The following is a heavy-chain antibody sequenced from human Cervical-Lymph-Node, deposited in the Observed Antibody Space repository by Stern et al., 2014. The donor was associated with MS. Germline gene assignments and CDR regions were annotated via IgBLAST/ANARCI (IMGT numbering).Heavy chain of an antibody. CDR1: GYTFTRNA. Sequence: VQVVESGSELKKPGASEKVSCKASGYTFTRNAINWVRQAPGQRLEWMVVINPKTATITYAQRFTGRFVFSLATSLSTTYLQLSSLKAEDTAIYYCARVKPAAILDSWCQGTLVTVSS. J-gene: IGHJ4*02. D-gene: IGHD2-2*01. CDR3: ARVKPAAILDS. CDR2: INPKTATI. V-gene: IGHV7-4-1*02.